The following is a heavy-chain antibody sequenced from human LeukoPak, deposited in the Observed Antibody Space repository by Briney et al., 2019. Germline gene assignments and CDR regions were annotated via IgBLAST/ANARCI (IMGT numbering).Heavy chain of an antibody. J-gene: IGHJ4*02. D-gene: IGHD6-13*01. CDR1: GGTFSSYA. V-gene: IGHV1-69*04. CDR3: ARGRPNSYSRLDY. Sequence: SVKVSCKASGGTFSSYAINWVRQAPGQGLEWMGSITPVLGIPNYAQNFQGRVTITADRSSNTAYMELSSLRSEDTAVYYCARGRPNSYSRLDYWGQGTLVTVSS. CDR2: ITPVLGIP.